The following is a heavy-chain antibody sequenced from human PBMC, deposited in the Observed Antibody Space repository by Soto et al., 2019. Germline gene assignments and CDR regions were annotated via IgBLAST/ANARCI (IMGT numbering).Heavy chain of an antibody. CDR2: VHGGDPDS. Sequence: GESLKISCRASGYDFTSHWHGWARQMPGKGLEWMGIVHGGDPDSRYSPPFQGQVTISADKSINTAYLQWSSLKASDTATYYCARRSCSGDSCLQYWYYGFDVWGQGTTVTVSS. V-gene: IGHV5-51*01. CDR3: ARRSCSGDSCLQYWYYGFDV. J-gene: IGHJ6*02. CDR1: GYDFTSHW. D-gene: IGHD2-15*01.